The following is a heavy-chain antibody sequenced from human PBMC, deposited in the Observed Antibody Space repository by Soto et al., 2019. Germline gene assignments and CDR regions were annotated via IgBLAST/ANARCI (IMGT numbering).Heavy chain of an antibody. CDR2: IYYSGST. Sequence: KSSETLSLTCTVSGGSISSSSYYWGWIRQPPGKGLEWIGSIYYSGSTYYNPSLKSRVTISVDTSKNQFSLKLSSVTAADTAVYYCATSPAYYYDSSGYYYFDYWGQGTLVTVSS. CDR3: ATSPAYYYDSSGYYYFDY. D-gene: IGHD3-22*01. J-gene: IGHJ4*02. V-gene: IGHV4-39*01. CDR1: GGSISSSSYY.